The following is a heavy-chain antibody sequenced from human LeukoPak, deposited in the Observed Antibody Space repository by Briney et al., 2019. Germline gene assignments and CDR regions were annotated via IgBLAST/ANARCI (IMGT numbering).Heavy chain of an antibody. D-gene: IGHD3-22*01. Sequence: GGSLRLSCAASGFGFSFYWMTWVRQAPGKGLEWVANIKQDGSEKNYVDSVKGRFTISRDNDKNSLYLLMNSLRAEDTAVYYCARATYYYDSSGYQMSYYFDYWGQGTLVTVSS. CDR3: ARATYYYDSSGYQMSYYFDY. CDR2: IKQDGSEK. J-gene: IGHJ4*02. V-gene: IGHV3-7*01. CDR1: GFGFSFYW.